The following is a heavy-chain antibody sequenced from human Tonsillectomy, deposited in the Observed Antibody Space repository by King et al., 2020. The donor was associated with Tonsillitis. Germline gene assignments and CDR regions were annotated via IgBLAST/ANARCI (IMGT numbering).Heavy chain of an antibody. D-gene: IGHD6-19*01. CDR1: GFTFGTNA. J-gene: IGHJ4*02. Sequence: VQLVESGGGLVQPGGSLRLSCAASGFTFGTNAMSWVRQAPGKGLEWVSSISGSGGSTHYAASVKGRFTISRENAKNTLYLQMNNLRAEATAVYYCAKEIQLSNSGWFGLFGYWGQGTLFTVSS. V-gene: IGHV3-23*04. CDR2: ISGSGGST. CDR3: AKEIQLSNSGWFGLFGY.